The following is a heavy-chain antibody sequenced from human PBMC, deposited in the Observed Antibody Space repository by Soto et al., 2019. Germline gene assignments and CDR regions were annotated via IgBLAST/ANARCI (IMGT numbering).Heavy chain of an antibody. CDR1: GGTFSSYA. J-gene: IGHJ5*02. Sequence: ASVKVSCKASGGTFSSYAISWVRQAPGQGLEWMGGIIPIFGTANYAQKFQGRVTVTADESTSTAYMELSSLRSEDTAVYYCERKNRGISSSSTTDNWYEPWGQGTLDTVSS. CDR3: ERKNRGISSSSTTDNWYEP. CDR2: IIPIFGTA. D-gene: IGHD2-2*01. V-gene: IGHV1-69*13.